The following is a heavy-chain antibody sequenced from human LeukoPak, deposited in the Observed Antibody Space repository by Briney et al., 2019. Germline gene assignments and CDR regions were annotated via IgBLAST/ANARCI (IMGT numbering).Heavy chain of an antibody. V-gene: IGHV3-11*01. CDR2: ISSSGSTI. D-gene: IGHD3-10*01. J-gene: IGHJ4*02. Sequence: GRSLRLSCAASGFTFSDYYMSWIRQAPGKGLEWVSYISSSGSTIYYADSVKGRFTISRDNAKNSLYLQMNSLRAEDTAVYYCARDARPKLLWFGKTPVGDYWGQGTLVTVSS. CDR1: GFTFSDYY. CDR3: ARDARPKLLWFGKTPVGDY.